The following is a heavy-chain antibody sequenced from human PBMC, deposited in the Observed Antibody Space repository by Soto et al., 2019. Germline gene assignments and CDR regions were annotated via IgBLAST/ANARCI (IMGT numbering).Heavy chain of an antibody. J-gene: IGHJ6*02. CDR1: GFTFDDYG. D-gene: IGHD3-9*01. V-gene: IGHV3-20*04. CDR2: INWNGGST. CDR3: ARGHDILTGYYTGMDV. Sequence: GGSLRLSCAASGFTFDDYGMSWVRQAPGKGLEWVSGINWNGGSTGYADSVKGRFTISRDSAKNSLYLQMNSLRAEDTALYYCARGHDILTGYYTGMDVWGQGTTVTVSS.